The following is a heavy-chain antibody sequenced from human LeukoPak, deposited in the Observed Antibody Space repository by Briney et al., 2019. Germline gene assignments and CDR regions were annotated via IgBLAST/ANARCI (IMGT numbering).Heavy chain of an antibody. J-gene: IGHJ4*02. CDR1: GGSISSGSYY. CDR3: ASSTMVVTPLSDHIDY. Sequence: SETLSLTCTVSGGSISSGSYYWRWVRQPAGTGLEWVGRIYTSGSTSYNPSLKSRVTISVDTSKNQFSLKLSSVTAADTAVYYCASSTMVVTPLSDHIDYWGQGTLVTVSS. D-gene: IGHD4-23*01. V-gene: IGHV4-61*02. CDR2: IYTSGST.